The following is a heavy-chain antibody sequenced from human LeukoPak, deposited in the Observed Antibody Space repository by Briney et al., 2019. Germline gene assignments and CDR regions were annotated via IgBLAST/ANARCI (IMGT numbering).Heavy chain of an antibody. CDR3: AKGLVGSSIADFFDY. CDR1: GFTFDDYA. D-gene: IGHD6-6*01. V-gene: IGHV3-9*03. Sequence: GGSLRLSCAASGFTFDDYAMHWVRQAPGKGLEWVSGISWNSGSIGYADSVKGRFTISRDNAKSSLYLQMNSLRGEDMALYYCAKGLVGSSIADFFDYWGQGILVTVSS. J-gene: IGHJ4*02. CDR2: ISWNSGSI.